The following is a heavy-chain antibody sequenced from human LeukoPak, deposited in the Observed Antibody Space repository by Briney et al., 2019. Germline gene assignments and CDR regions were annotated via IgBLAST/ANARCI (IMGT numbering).Heavy chain of an antibody. V-gene: IGHV4-61*02. CDR3: ARDQGSGSFDLKDDY. J-gene: IGHJ4*02. D-gene: IGHD3-10*01. CDR2: IYTSGST. CDR1: GGSISSGSYY. Sequence: SETLSLTCTVSGGSISSGSYYWSWIRQPAGKGLEWIGRIYTSGSTNYNPSLKSRVTISVDTSKNQFSLKLSSVTAADTAVYYCARDQGSGSFDLKDDYWGQGTLVTVSS.